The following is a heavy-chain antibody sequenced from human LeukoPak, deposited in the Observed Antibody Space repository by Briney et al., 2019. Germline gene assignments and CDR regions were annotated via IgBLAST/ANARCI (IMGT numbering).Heavy chain of an antibody. V-gene: IGHV3-30*18. Sequence: GGSLRLSCAASGFTLSAYGMHWVRQAPGKGLEWVAIISYDGSNKYYPDSVEGRFTISRDDSKNTLYLQMNSLRTEDTAVYYCAKELTRPNRPVAGLNYWGQGTLVTVSS. CDR1: GFTLSAYG. CDR3: AKELTRPNRPVAGLNY. CDR2: ISYDGSNK. D-gene: IGHD6-19*01. J-gene: IGHJ4*02.